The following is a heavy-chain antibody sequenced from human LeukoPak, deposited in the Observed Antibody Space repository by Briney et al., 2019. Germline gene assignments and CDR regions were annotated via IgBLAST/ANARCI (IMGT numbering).Heavy chain of an antibody. J-gene: IGHJ4*02. CDR2: INPNSGGT. CDR1: GYTFTGYY. D-gene: IGHD3-3*01. V-gene: IGHV1-2*02. Sequence: ASVKVSCKASGYTFTGYYMHWVRQAPGQGLEWMGWINPNSGGTNYAQKFQGRVTMTRDTSISTAYMELSRPRSDDTAVYYCARVPTIFGVVTEDWGQGTLVTVSS. CDR3: ARVPTIFGVVTED.